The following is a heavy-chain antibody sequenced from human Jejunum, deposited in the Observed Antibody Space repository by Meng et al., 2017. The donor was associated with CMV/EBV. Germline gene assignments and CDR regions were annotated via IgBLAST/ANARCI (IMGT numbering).Heavy chain of an antibody. CDR3: ARRLVVAHFDH. J-gene: IGHJ4*02. CDR1: GRSFRGYY. Sequence: RTCVGYGRSFRGYYMSWIRQPPGKGLEWMGQINHSRTTNFSPSLTTRVAISVDTSKNQFSLKLTSVGAADTAVYYCARRLVVAHFDHWGQGALVTVSS. CDR2: INHSRTT. D-gene: IGHD2-15*01. V-gene: IGHV4-34*01.